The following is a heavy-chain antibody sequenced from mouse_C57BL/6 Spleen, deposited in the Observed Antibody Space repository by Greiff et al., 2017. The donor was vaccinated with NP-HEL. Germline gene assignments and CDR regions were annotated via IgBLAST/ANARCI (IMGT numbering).Heavy chain of an antibody. V-gene: IGHV1-81*01. D-gene: IGHD1-2*01. CDR3: ATGGVRLGSFAV. Sequence: QVQLQQSGAELARPGASVKLSCKASGYTFTSYGISWVKQRTGQGLEWIGEIYPRSDNTYYNEKFKGKATLTADKPSSTAYMELRRLTSEDSAVYFFATGGVRLGSFAVWGTGTTVTASS. CDR1: GYTFTSYG. J-gene: IGHJ1*03. CDR2: IYPRSDNT.